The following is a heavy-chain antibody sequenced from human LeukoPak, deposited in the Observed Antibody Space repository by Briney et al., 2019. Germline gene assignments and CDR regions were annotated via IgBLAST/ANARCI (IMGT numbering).Heavy chain of an antibody. CDR3: ATDFEQDSWSGHSD. J-gene: IGHJ4*02. Sequence: GGSLRLSCAASVFTFRSYAMSWVRQAPGQGLEWVSIIYASGASTNYADSVRGRFTTFRDNSNNMVYLQMNSLRAEDTAVYYCATDFEQDSWSGHSDWGQGTLVTVSS. D-gene: IGHD3-3*01. CDR1: VFTFRSYA. CDR2: IYASGAST. V-gene: IGHV3-23*01.